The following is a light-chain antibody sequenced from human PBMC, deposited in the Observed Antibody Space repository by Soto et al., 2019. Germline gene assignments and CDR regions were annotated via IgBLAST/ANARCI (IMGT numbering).Light chain of an antibody. J-gene: IGKJ2*01. CDR2: AAS. V-gene: IGKV1-39*01. CDR3: QQSYSTPRT. Sequence: DIKMTQSPSSLSASVGDRVTITCRASQSISSYLNWYQQKPGKAPKLLIYAASSLQSGVPSRFSGSGSGTDFTLTISSLQPKDFATYYCQQSYSTPRTFGQGTKLEIK. CDR1: QSISSY.